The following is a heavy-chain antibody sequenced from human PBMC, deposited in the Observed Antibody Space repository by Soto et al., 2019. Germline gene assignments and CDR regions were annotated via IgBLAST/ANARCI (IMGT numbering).Heavy chain of an antibody. CDR3: ARAGGPGGGPGCFQH. J-gene: IGHJ1*01. CDR1: GFTFSSYG. CDR2: IWYDGSNK. D-gene: IGHD3-16*01. Sequence: QVQLVESGGGVVQPGRSLRLSCAASGFTFSSYGMHWVRQAPGKGLEWVAVIWYDGSNKYYADSVKGRFTISRDNSKNTLYLQMNSLRAEDKAVYYCARAGGPGGGPGCFQHWGQGTLVTVSS. V-gene: IGHV3-33*01.